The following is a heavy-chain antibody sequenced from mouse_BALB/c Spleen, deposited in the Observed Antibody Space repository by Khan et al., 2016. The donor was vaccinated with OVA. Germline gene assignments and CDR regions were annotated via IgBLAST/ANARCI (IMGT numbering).Heavy chain of an antibody. CDR2: IGSSGST. CDR3: ARTARIKY. CDR1: GYSITSGYG. J-gene: IGHJ2*01. D-gene: IGHD1-2*01. Sequence: EVELVESGPGLVKPSQSLSLTCTVTGYSITSGYGWNWIRQFPGNKLEWMGYIGSSGSTNYNPSLKSRISITRDTSKNQFFLQLNSVTTEDTATYYCARTARIKYWGQGTTLTVSS. V-gene: IGHV3-1*02.